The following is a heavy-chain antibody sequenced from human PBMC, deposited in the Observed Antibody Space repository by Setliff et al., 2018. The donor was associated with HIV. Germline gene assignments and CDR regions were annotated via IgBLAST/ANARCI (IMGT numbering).Heavy chain of an antibody. Sequence: PSETLSLTCAVYGESFSGFYWTWIRQPPGKGLEWIGYIYYSGSTNYNPSLKSRVTISVDTSKNQFSLKLSSVTAADTAVYYCARAPPYKWEPSQDYWGQGTLVTVSS. V-gene: IGHV4-34*01. CDR1: GESFSGFY. D-gene: IGHD1-26*01. J-gene: IGHJ4*02. CDR3: ARAPPYKWEPSQDY. CDR2: IYYSGST.